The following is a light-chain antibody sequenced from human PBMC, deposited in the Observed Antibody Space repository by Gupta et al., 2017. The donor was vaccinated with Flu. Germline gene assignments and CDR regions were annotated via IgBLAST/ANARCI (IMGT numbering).Light chain of an antibody. V-gene: IGLV1-47*01. CDR1: SSNIGSNY. CDR3: ATWDDSLSGWV. J-gene: IGLJ3*02. CDR2: RNS. Sequence: SVNVSCSGSSSNIGSNYGYWYQQLPGTAPTLLIYRNSQRPSGVPDRFSGSKSGTSVSLAISGLRSEDEGDYYCATWDDSLSGWVFGGGTKLTGL.